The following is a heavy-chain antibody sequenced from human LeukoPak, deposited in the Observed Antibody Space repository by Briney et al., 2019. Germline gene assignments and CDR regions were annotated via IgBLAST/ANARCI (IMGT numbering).Heavy chain of an antibody. CDR1: TFTFNRHW. V-gene: IGHV3-30*18. Sequence: GGSLRLSCAASTFTFNRHWMSWVRQAPGKGLEWVAVISYDGSNRYYADSVKGRFTISRDKSKNTLYLQMNSLRAEDTAVYYCAKDQDTAMVPYDAFDIWGQGTMVTVSS. CDR3: AKDQDTAMVPYDAFDI. CDR2: ISYDGSNR. J-gene: IGHJ3*02. D-gene: IGHD5-18*01.